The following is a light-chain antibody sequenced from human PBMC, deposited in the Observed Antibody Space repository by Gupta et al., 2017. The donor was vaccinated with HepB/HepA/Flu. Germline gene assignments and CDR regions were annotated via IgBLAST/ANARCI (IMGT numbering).Light chain of an antibody. Sequence: VVLSQSPLPLPVTLAQPASISCRSSQGLVYSDGNTYLSWFQQRPGQSPRRLSYKVSDRDTGGPDRVSGRGSGNGYTLRISRVEADDVGIYYCMQASHWPLTCGGGTKVEIK. V-gene: IGKV2-30*01. CDR1: QGLVYSDGNTY. CDR3: MQASHWPLT. J-gene: IGKJ4*01. CDR2: KVS.